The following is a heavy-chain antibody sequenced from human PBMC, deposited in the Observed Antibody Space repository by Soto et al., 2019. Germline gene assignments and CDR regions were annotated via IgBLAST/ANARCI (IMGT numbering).Heavy chain of an antibody. D-gene: IGHD5-18*01. CDR1: GFTFHSYA. V-gene: IGHV3-23*01. CDR3: ASLPHTAMARDYYFYGMDV. Sequence: LRLSCADSGFTFHSYAMSWVRQAPGKGPEWVSDVSGSGGSTDYADSVKGRFTISRDNSKKTLYLQMNSLRAEDTAVYYCASLPHTAMARDYYFYGMDVWGHGTTVTVSS. CDR2: VSGSGGST. J-gene: IGHJ6*02.